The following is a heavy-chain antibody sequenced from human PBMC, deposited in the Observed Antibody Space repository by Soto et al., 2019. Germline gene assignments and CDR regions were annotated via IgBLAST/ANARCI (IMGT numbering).Heavy chain of an antibody. CDR1: GFTFSNAW. CDR2: IKSKTDGGTT. J-gene: IGHJ6*03. Sequence: GGSLRLSCAASGFTFSNAWMSWVRQAPGKGLEWVGRIKSKTDGGTTDYAAPVKGRFTISRDDSKNTLYLQMNSLKTEDTAVYYCTKFTIFGVVIPSTDYYYMDVWGKGTTVTVSS. CDR3: TKFTIFGVVIPSTDYYYMDV. D-gene: IGHD3-3*01. V-gene: IGHV3-15*01.